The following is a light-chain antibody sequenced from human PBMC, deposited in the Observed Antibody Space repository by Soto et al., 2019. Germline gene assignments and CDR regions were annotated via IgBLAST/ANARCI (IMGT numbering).Light chain of an antibody. CDR3: QEYGSSPYN. V-gene: IGKV3-20*01. CDR2: GAP. J-gene: IGKJ2*01. CDR1: PSGSRQF. Sequence: VLTPSPVTLSLSPATMSILSCKTPPSGSRQFIAWYQQKSGQAPRPLICGAPSRDTGLTHMFSGSGSETDFTLTISRLGPGDFAVYYCQEYGSSPYNFGQGTRLEIK.